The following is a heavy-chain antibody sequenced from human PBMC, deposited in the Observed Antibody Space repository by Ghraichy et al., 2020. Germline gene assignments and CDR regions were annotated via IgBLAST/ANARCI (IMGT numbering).Heavy chain of an antibody. Sequence: GALRLSCAASGFTVSSNYMSWVRQAPGKGLEWVSVIYSGGSTYYADSVKGRFTISRDNSKNTLYLQMNSLRAEDTAVYYCARDLAAAGTYYYGMDVWGQGTTVTVSS. V-gene: IGHV3-53*01. CDR3: ARDLAAAGTYYYGMDV. D-gene: IGHD6-13*01. J-gene: IGHJ6*02. CDR2: IYSGGST. CDR1: GFTVSSNY.